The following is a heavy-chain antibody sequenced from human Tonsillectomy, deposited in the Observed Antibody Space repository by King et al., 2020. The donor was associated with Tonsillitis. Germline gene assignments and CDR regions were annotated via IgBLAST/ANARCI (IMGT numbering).Heavy chain of an antibody. D-gene: IGHD2-2*01. CDR3: AKALENIVVVSAATLYY. J-gene: IGHJ4*02. Sequence: QLVQSGAEVKKPGASVKVSCKASGYSFTDYFMHWVRQAPGQGLEWMGWINPNSGGTNFAQKFQGRVTMTRDASISTSYMELSRLKSDDTAVYYCAKALENIVVVSAATLYYWGQGTLVTVSS. V-gene: IGHV1-2*02. CDR1: GYSFTDYF. CDR2: INPNSGGT.